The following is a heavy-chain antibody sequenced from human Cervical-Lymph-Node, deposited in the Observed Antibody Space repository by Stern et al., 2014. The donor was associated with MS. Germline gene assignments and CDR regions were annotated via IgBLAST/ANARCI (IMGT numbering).Heavy chain of an antibody. V-gene: IGHV3-33*08. CDR1: GFTFSSYG. J-gene: IGHJ4*02. D-gene: IGHD6-6*01. Sequence: VQLVESGGGVVQPGRSLRLSCAASGFTFSSYGIHWVRQTPGKGLEWVAVIWYDGSNKYYVDSVKGRFTLSRDNPENKASPQMNSLRVEDTAVYYCAKGDSSSPLEYWGQGTLVTVSS. CDR3: AKGDSSSPLEY. CDR2: IWYDGSNK.